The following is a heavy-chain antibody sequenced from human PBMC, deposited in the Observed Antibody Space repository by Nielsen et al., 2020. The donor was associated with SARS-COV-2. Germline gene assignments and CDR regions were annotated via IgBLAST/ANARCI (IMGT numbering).Heavy chain of an antibody. Sequence: ASVKVSCKASGYTFTSYYMHWVRQAPGQGLEWMGIINPSGGSTSYAQKFQGRVTMTRDTSTSTVYMELSSLRSEDTAVYYCAAARYTSSWYRVNYFDPWGQGTPVTVSS. CDR2: INPSGGST. V-gene: IGHV1-46*01. J-gene: IGHJ5*02. CDR1: GYTFTSYY. CDR3: AAARYTSSWYRVNYFDP. D-gene: IGHD6-13*01.